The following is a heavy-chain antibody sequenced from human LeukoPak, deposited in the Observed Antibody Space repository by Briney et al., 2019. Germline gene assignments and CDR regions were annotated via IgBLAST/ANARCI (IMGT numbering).Heavy chain of an antibody. J-gene: IGHJ4*02. Sequence: PGGSLRLSCAASGFTFSSYEMNWVRQAPGKGLEWVSYISSSGSTIYYADSVKGRFTISRDNAKNSLYLQMNSLRAEDPAVYYCARPYYYDSSGSPMRYWGQGTLVTVSS. V-gene: IGHV3-48*03. D-gene: IGHD3-22*01. CDR3: ARPYYYDSSGSPMRY. CDR1: GFTFSSYE. CDR2: ISSSGSTI.